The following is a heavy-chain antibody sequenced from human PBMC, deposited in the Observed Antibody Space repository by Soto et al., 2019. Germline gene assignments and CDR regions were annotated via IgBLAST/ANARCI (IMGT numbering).Heavy chain of an antibody. V-gene: IGHV1-46*03. Sequence: GASVKVSCKASGYTFTSYYMHWVRQAPGQGLEWMGIINPSGGSTSYAQKFQGRVTMTRDTSTSTVYMELSSLRSEDTAVYYCARDFPAADYYYGMDVWGQGTMVTVSS. CDR3: ARDFPAADYYYGMDV. CDR1: GYTFTSYY. CDR2: INPSGGST. D-gene: IGHD6-25*01. J-gene: IGHJ6*02.